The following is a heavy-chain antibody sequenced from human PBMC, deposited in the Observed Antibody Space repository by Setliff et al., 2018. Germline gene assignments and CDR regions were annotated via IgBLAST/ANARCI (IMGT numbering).Heavy chain of an antibody. D-gene: IGHD3-10*01. V-gene: IGHV3-74*01. CDR1: GFTFSSYW. Sequence: GGSLRLSCAASGFTFSSYWMHWVRQAPGKGLVWVSRINSDGSSTSYADSVKGRFTISRDNAKNTLYLQMNSLRAEDTAVYYCAKNGFGVVALGVNNWFDPWGQGTLVTVSS. CDR3: AKNGFGVVALGVNNWFDP. CDR2: INSDGSST. J-gene: IGHJ5*02.